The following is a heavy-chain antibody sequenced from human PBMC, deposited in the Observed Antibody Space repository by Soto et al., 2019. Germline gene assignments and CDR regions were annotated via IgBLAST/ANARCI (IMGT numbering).Heavy chain of an antibody. CDR3: AKDPRPKVWLNENYGMDV. CDR1: GFTFSSYA. Sequence: PGGSLSLSCAASGFTFSSYAMSWVRQAPGKGLEWVSAISGSGGSTYYADSVKGRFTISRDNSKNTLYLQMNSLRAEDTAVYYCAKDPRPKVWLNENYGMDVWGQGTTVTVSS. J-gene: IGHJ6*02. V-gene: IGHV3-23*01. CDR2: ISGSGGST. D-gene: IGHD3-16*01.